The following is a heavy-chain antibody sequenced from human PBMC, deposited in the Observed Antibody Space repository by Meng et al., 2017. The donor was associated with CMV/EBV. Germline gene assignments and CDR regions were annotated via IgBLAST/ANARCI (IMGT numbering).Heavy chain of an antibody. D-gene: IGHD1-1*01. J-gene: IGHJ6*02. CDR3: ARDLERSNYYYYYGMDV. CDR2: TYYRSKWYN. CDR1: GDSVSINSAA. Sequence: SQTLSLTCAISGDSVSINSAAWNWIRQSPSRGLEWLGRTYYRSKWYNDYAVSVKSRITINPDTSKNQFSLQLNSVTPEDTAVYYCARDLERSNYYYYYGMDVWGQGTTVTVSS. V-gene: IGHV6-1*01.